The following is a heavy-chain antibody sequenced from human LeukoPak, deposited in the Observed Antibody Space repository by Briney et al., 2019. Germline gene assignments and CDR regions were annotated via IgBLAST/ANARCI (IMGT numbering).Heavy chain of an antibody. CDR1: GYTFTSYD. CDR3: ATPGGDNSWEAFDI. CDR2: MNPNSGNT. Sequence: ASVKVSCKASGYTFTSYDINWVRQATGQGLEWMGWMNPNSGNTGYAQKFQGRVTMTRNTSISTAYMELSSLRSEDTAVYYCATPGGDNSWEAFDIWGQGTLVTVSS. V-gene: IGHV1-8*01. J-gene: IGHJ3*02. D-gene: IGHD1-26*01.